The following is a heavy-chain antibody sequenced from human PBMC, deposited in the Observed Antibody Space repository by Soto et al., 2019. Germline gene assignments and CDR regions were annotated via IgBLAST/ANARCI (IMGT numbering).Heavy chain of an antibody. D-gene: IGHD2-2*01. CDR2: IWYDGSNK. V-gene: IGHV3-33*01. CDR3: ARGRGDCSSTSCSKYFDY. CDR1: GFMFSSYG. Sequence: QVQLVESGGGVVQPGRSLRLSCVASGFMFSSYGMHWVRQALGKGLEWVAVIWYDGSNKYYADSVKGRFTISRDNSKNTLYLQMNSLRAEDTAVYYCARGRGDCSSTSCSKYFDYWGQGTLVTVSS. J-gene: IGHJ4*02.